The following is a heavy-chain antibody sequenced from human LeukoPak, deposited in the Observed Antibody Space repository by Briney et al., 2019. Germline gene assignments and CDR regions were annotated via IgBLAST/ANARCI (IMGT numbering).Heavy chain of an antibody. CDR3: AREGGFYRPLDY. J-gene: IGHJ4*02. Sequence: KPSGTLSLTCGVSGXSISSTNWWTWVRQPPGGGLEWIGEVHLSGRTHYNPSLESRVTMSVDMSENHISLKLTSVTAADTAVYYCAREGGFYRPLDYSGQGTLVIVSS. D-gene: IGHD2/OR15-2a*01. V-gene: IGHV4-4*02. CDR1: GXSISSTNW. CDR2: VHLSGRT.